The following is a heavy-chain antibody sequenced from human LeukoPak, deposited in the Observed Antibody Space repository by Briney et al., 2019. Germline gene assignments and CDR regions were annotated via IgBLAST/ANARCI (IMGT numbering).Heavy chain of an antibody. CDR3: ARYYYDSSGYQYFDY. D-gene: IGHD3-22*01. CDR2: IYTSGST. CDR1: GGSISSYY. V-gene: IGHV4-4*07. Sequence: PSETLSLTCTVSGGSISSYYWSWIRQPAGKGLEWIGRIYTSGSTNYNPSLKSRVTMSVDTSKNQFSLKLSSVTVADTAVYYCARYYYDSSGYQYFDYWGQGTLVTVSS. J-gene: IGHJ4*02.